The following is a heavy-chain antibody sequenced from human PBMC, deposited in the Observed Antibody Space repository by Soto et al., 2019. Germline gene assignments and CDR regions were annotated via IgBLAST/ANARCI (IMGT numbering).Heavy chain of an antibody. Sequence: QVQVVESGGGVVQPGRSLRLSCAASGFTFSSYGMHWVRQAPGKGLEWVAIISWDGNNKYYADSVKGRFTISRDSSKNTLFLQMNSLRAEDTAVYYCAKGGSSSARYFDRWGPGTLVTVSS. CDR2: ISWDGNNK. CDR3: AKGGSSSARYFDR. V-gene: IGHV3-30*18. J-gene: IGHJ5*02. D-gene: IGHD6-6*01. CDR1: GFTFSSYG.